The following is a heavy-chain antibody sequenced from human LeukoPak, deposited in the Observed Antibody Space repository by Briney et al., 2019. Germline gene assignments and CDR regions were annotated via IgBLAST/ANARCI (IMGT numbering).Heavy chain of an antibody. CDR3: VRRGVTYYFDY. J-gene: IGHJ4*02. CDR1: GGTFSSYA. D-gene: IGHD4-23*01. V-gene: IGHV1-69*13. CDR2: IIPIFGTA. Sequence: ASVKVSCKASGGTFSSYAISWVRQAPGQGLEWMGGIIPIFGTANYAQKFQGRVTITADESTSTAYMGLSSLRSEDTAVYYCVRRGVTYYFDYWGQGTLVTVSS.